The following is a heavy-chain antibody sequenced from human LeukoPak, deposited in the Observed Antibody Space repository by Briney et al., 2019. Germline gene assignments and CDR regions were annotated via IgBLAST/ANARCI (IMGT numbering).Heavy chain of an antibody. CDR2: IYSGGST. CDR1: GFTVSSNY. CDR3: ARDPLYDSSGYLGDY. J-gene: IGHJ4*02. Sequence: PGGSLRLSCAASGFTVSSNYMSWVRQAPGKGLEWVSVIYSGGSTYYADSVKGRFTISRDNSKNTLYLQMNSLRAEDTAVYYCARDPLYDSSGYLGDYWGQGTLVTVSS. D-gene: IGHD3-22*01. V-gene: IGHV3-66*01.